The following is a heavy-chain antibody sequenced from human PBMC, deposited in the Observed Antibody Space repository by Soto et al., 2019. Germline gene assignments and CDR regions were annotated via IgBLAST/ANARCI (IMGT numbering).Heavy chain of an antibody. CDR2: VWYEESNT. J-gene: IGHJ6*02. CDR1: GFTFSNFG. V-gene: IGHV3-33*01. Sequence: LRLSCAASGFTFSNFGMHWVRQAPGKGLEWVAVVWYEESNTYYADSVKGRFTISRDNSKNTLYLQMNSLRAEDTAVYYCARGRVPAAVYTDFGMDVWGQGTTVTVSS. CDR3: ARGRVPAAVYTDFGMDV. D-gene: IGHD2-2*01.